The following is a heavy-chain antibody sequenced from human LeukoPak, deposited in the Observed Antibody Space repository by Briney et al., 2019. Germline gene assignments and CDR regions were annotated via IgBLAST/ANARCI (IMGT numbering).Heavy chain of an antibody. Sequence: SETLSLTCTVSGGSISTSRYYWGWIRQPPGKGLEWIGEINHSGSTNYNPSLKSRVTISVDTSKNQFSLKLSSVTAADTAAYYCARVRYYGGTVDYWGQGILVTVSS. V-gene: IGHV4-39*07. CDR3: ARVRYYGGTVDY. D-gene: IGHD3-3*01. J-gene: IGHJ4*02. CDR1: GGSISTSRYY. CDR2: INHSGST.